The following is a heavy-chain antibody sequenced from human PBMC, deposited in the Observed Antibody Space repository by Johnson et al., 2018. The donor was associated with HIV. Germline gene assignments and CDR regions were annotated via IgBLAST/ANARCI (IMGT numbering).Heavy chain of an antibody. CDR1: GFTFSSYW. CDR2: IKQDGSEK. J-gene: IGHJ3*02. CDR3: ARVQSLQWELLDGDAFDI. V-gene: IGHV3-7*01. D-gene: IGHD1-26*01. Sequence: MLLVESGGGLVQPGGSLRLSCAASGFTFSSYWMHWVRQAPGKGLEWVANIKQDGSEKYYVDSVKGRFTISRDNAKNSLYLQMNSLRAEDTAVYYCARVQSLQWELLDGDAFDIWGQGTMVTVSS.